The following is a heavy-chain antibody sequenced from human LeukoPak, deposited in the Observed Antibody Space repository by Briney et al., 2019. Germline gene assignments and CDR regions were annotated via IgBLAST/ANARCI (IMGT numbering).Heavy chain of an antibody. Sequence: SETLSLTCAVSGGSISSSNWWSWVRQPPGKGLEWIGEIYHSGSTNYNPSLKSRVTISVDRSKNQFSLKLSSVTAADTAVYYCAREAGYYYDSSGYYRAGAFDIWGQGTMVTVSS. CDR2: IYHSGST. D-gene: IGHD3-22*01. J-gene: IGHJ3*02. CDR3: AREAGYYYDSSGYYRAGAFDI. CDR1: GGSISSSNW. V-gene: IGHV4-4*02.